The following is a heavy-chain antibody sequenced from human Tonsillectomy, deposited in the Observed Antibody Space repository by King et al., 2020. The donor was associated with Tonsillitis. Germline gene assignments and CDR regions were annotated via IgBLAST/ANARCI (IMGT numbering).Heavy chain of an antibody. CDR3: ARDSGYCTSTSCYHYYYYYMDV. CDR2: IWFDVSKK. D-gene: IGHD2-2*01. V-gene: IGHV3-33*01. CDR1: EFTFNSYG. J-gene: IGHJ6*03. Sequence: VQLVESGGGAVQPGRSLRLSCAASEFTFNSYGMHWVRQAPGKGLEWVAVIWFDVSKKYYADSVKGRFTISRDNSKNTLSLQMNSLRDDDTAVYYCARDSGYCTSTSCYHYYYYYMDVWGKGTTVTVSS.